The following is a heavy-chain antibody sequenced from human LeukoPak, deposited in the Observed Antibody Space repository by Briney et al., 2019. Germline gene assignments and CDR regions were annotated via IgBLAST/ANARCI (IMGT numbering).Heavy chain of an antibody. CDR1: GFTFTSCA. Sequence: GSLRLSCTASGFTFTSCAMNWVRQAPGKGLEWVSYISSSSANIHYADSVRGRFTVSRDNAKNSLYLQMNSLRAEDTAVYYCAREGWHERPLDYWGQGTLVTVSS. J-gene: IGHJ4*02. CDR2: ISSSSANI. V-gene: IGHV3-48*01. D-gene: IGHD6-19*01. CDR3: AREGWHERPLDY.